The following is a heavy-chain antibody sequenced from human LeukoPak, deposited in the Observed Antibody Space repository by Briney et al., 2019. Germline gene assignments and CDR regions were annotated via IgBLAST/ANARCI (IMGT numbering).Heavy chain of an antibody. CDR3: AREVGGVGELGAFDY. V-gene: IGHV1-69*13. J-gene: IGHJ4*02. Sequence: SVKVSCKASGGTFSSYAISWVRQAPGQGLEWMGGIIPIFGTANYAQKFQGRVTITADESTSTAYMELSSLRSEDTAVYYCAREVGGVGELGAFDYWGQGTLVTVSS. CDR2: IIPIFGTA. CDR1: GGTFSSYA. D-gene: IGHD3-10*01.